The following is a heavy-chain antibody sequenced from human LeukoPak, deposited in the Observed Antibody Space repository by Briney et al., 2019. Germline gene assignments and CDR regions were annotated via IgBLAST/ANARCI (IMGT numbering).Heavy chain of an antibody. CDR3: ARGRVPLRYCSGGSCYKGPFDY. Sequence: SETLSLTCAVYGGSFSGYYWSWIRQPPGKGLEWIGEINHSGCTNYNPSLKSRVTISVDTSKNQFSLKLSSVTAADTAVYYCARGRVPLRYCSGGSCYKGPFDYWGQGTLVTVSS. D-gene: IGHD2-15*01. V-gene: IGHV4-34*01. J-gene: IGHJ4*02. CDR2: INHSGCT. CDR1: GGSFSGYY.